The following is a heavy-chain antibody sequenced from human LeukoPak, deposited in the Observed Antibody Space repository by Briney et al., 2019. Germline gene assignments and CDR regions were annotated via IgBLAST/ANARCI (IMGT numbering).Heavy chain of an antibody. CDR1: GYTFTSYG. CDR3: ARGLLVGYCSGGSCYSLNY. J-gene: IGHJ4*02. CDR2: ISAYNGNT. Sequence: GASVKVSCKASGYTFTSYGISWVRQAPGQGLEWMGWISAYNGNTNYAQKLQGRVTMTTDTSTSTAYMELRSLRSDDTAVYYCARGLLVGYCSGGSCYSLNYWGQGTLVTVSS. D-gene: IGHD2-15*01. V-gene: IGHV1-18*01.